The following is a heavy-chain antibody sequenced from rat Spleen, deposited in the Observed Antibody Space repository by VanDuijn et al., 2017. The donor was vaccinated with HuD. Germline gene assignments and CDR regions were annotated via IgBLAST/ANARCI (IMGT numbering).Heavy chain of an antibody. Sequence: EVQLVESGGGLVQPGRSLKLSCAASGFTYSNYVMAWVRQAPTKGLEWVASISTGGGNTYYRDSVKGRFTISRDNAKNTLYLQMDSLRSEDTATYYCAKDANYGGYSGGFDYWGQGVMVTVSS. V-gene: IGHV5S13*01. CDR3: AKDANYGGYSGGFDY. J-gene: IGHJ2*01. CDR1: GFTYSNYV. D-gene: IGHD1-11*01. CDR2: ISTGGGNT.